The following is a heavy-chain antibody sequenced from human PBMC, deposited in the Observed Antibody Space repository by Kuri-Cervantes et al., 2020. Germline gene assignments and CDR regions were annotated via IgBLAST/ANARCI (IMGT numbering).Heavy chain of an antibody. J-gene: IGHJ3*02. Sequence: ASVKVSCKASGYTFTSYYMHWVRQAPGQGLEWMGIINPSGGSTSYAQKFQGRVTMTRDTSTSTAYMELRSLRSDDTAVYYCARVGVLLWFGELSLDIWGQGTMVTVSS. CDR1: GYTFTSYY. D-gene: IGHD3-10*01. CDR2: INPSGGST. CDR3: ARVGVLLWFGELSLDI. V-gene: IGHV1-46*01.